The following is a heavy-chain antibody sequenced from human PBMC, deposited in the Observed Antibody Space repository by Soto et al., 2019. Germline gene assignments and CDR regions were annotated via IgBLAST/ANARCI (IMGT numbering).Heavy chain of an antibody. CDR3: ARVPVFWSGYYTGSVDY. D-gene: IGHD3-3*01. V-gene: IGHV3-48*02. CDR1: GFTFSSYS. CDR2: ISSSSSTI. J-gene: IGHJ4*02. Sequence: GGSLRLSCAASGFTFSSYSMNWVRQAPGKGLEWVSYISSSSSTIYYADSVKGRFTISRDNAKNSLYLQMNSLRDEDTAVYYCARVPVFWSGYYTGSVDYWGQGTLVTVSS.